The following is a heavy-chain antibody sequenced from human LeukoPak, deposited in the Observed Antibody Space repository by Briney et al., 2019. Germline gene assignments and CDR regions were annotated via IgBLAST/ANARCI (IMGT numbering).Heavy chain of an antibody. Sequence: GASVKVSCKASGYTFTSHDINWVRQATGQGLEWTGWMSPNSGDTGYAQKFQGRVTMTSDSSISTAYMELSSLRSEDTAIYYCVRTPPNWGFDYWGQGTLVTVSS. V-gene: IGHV1-8*01. CDR1: GYTFTSHD. CDR3: VRTPPNWGFDY. CDR2: MSPNSGDT. J-gene: IGHJ4*02. D-gene: IGHD7-27*01.